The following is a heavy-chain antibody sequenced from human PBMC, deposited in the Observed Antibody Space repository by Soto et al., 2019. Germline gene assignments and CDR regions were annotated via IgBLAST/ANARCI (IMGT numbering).Heavy chain of an antibody. CDR2: IIPIFGTA. D-gene: IGHD2-2*01. V-gene: IGHV1-69*13. J-gene: IGHJ4*02. CDR3: ARSYVVVPAAMDY. Sequence: GASVKVSCKASGGTFSSYAISWVRQAPGQGLEWMGGIIPIFGTANYAQKFQGRVTITADESTSTAYMELSSLRSEDTAVYYCARSYVVVPAAMDYWGQGTLVTVSS. CDR1: GGTFSSYA.